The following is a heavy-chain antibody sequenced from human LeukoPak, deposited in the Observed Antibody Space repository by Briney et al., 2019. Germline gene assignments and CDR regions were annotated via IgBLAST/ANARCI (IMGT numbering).Heavy chain of an antibody. D-gene: IGHD6-13*01. CDR1: GFTFSSYE. J-gene: IGHJ4*02. Sequence: GGSLRLSCAASGFTFSSYEMNWVRQAPGKGLEWVSYISSSGNSIDHADSVKGRFTISRDNSKNTPYLQMNSLRAGDTAVYYCARDSSSWYGVRSMGDYWGQGTLVTVSS. CDR2: ISSSGNSI. CDR3: ARDSSSWYGVRSMGDY. V-gene: IGHV3-48*03.